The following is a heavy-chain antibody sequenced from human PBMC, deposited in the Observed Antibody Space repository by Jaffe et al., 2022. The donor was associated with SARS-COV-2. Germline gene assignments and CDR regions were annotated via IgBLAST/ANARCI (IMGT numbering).Heavy chain of an antibody. Sequence: QVQLVQSGAEVKKPGASVKVSCKASGYTFTGYYMHWVRQAPGQGLEWMGWINPNSGGTNYAQKFQGRVTMTRDTSISTAYMELSRLRSDDTAVYYCARVAGYSIYYYYYGMDVWGQGTTVTVSS. J-gene: IGHJ6*02. V-gene: IGHV1-2*02. CDR1: GYTFTGYY. CDR3: ARVAGYSIYYYYYGMDV. CDR2: INPNSGGT. D-gene: IGHD4-4*01.